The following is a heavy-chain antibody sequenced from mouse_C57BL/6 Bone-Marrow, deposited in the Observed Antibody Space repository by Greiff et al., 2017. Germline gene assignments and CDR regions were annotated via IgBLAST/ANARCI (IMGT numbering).Heavy chain of an antibody. D-gene: IGHD2-4*01. CDR2: INPNNGTT. CDR3: ARVYDYDYYIDY. J-gene: IGHJ4*01. Sequence: EVQLVESGPELVKPGASVKLSCKASGYSFTDYNMHWVKQSNGKGLEWIGEINPNNGTTSYNQKFKGKATLTVDQSSSTAYMQLNSLTSEDSAVYYCARVYDYDYYIDYWGQGTSLTVSS. V-gene: IGHV1-39*01. CDR1: GYSFTDYN.